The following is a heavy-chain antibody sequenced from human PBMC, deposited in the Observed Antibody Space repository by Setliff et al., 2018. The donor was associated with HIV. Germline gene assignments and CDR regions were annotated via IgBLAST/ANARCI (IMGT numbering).Heavy chain of an antibody. J-gene: IGHJ6*03. CDR3: AREGTYCTNGVCYSMSPYYDCYCMDV. V-gene: IGHV4-4*07. Sequence: PSETLSLTCTVSGGSISSYYWSWIRQPAGKGLEWIGRIYTSGSTNYNPSLKSRVTMSVDTSKNQFSLKLSSVTAADTAVYYCAREGTYCTNGVCYSMSPYYDCYCMDVGGKGTTVTVS. CDR2: IYTSGST. D-gene: IGHD2-8*01. CDR1: GGSISSYY.